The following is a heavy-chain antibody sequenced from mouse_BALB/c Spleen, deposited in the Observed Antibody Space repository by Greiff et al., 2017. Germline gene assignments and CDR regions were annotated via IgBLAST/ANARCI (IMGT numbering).Heavy chain of an antibody. Sequence: VQLQQSGPDLVKPSQSLSLTCTVTGYSITSGYSWPWIRQFPGNKLEWMGYIHYSGSTNYNPSLKSRSSITRDTSKNQFFLQLNSVTTEDTATYYCARRDWGNYAFAYWGQGTLVTVSP. CDR3: ARRDWGNYAFAY. V-gene: IGHV3-1*02. J-gene: IGHJ3*01. CDR1: GYSITSGYS. D-gene: IGHD2-1*01. CDR2: IHYSGST.